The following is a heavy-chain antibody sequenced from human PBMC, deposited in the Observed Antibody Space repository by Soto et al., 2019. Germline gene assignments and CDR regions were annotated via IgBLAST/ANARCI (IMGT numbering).Heavy chain of an antibody. D-gene: IGHD6-19*01. J-gene: IGHJ4*02. CDR2: IYYTGST. CDR1: GGSISSYY. V-gene: IGHV4-59*01. CDR3: ARRDSSGWSYFDY. Sequence: SETLSLTCSVSGGSISSYYWSWIRQPPGRGLEWIGYIYYTGSTNYNPSLKSRVTISVDTSKNQFSLKLSSVTAADTAVYYCARRDSSGWSYFDYWGQGTLVAVSS.